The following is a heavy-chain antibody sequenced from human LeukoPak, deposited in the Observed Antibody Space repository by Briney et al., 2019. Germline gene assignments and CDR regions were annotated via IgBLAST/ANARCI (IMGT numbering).Heavy chain of an antibody. Sequence: GGSLRLSCAASGFTFSSYWMHWVRQAPGKGLVWVSRINSDGSSTSYADSVKGRFTISRDNAKDTLYLQMNSLRAEDTAVYYCARDLDYGDYVAYYFDYWGQGTLVTVSS. CDR2: INSDGSST. D-gene: IGHD4-17*01. V-gene: IGHV3-74*01. CDR3: ARDLDYGDYVAYYFDY. J-gene: IGHJ4*02. CDR1: GFTFSSYW.